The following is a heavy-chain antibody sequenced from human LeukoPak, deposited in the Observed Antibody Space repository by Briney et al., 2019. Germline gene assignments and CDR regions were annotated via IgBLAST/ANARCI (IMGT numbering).Heavy chain of an antibody. CDR1: GGSISSYY. J-gene: IGHJ5*02. CDR3: ARGGRYYDILTGYYVGHNWFDP. V-gene: IGHV4-59*01. Sequence: SETLSLTCAVYGGSISSYYWSWIRQPPGKGLEWIGYIYYSGSTNYNPSLKSRVTISVDTSKNQFSLKLSSVTAADTAVYYCARGGRYYDILTGYYVGHNWFDPWGQGTLVTVSS. D-gene: IGHD3-9*01. CDR2: IYYSGST.